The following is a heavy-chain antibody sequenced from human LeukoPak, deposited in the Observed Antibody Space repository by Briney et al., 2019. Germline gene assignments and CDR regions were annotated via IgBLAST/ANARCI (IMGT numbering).Heavy chain of an antibody. CDR2: IKQDGSKI. J-gene: IGHJ4*02. Sequence: GGSLRLSCAASGFTFSDYWMSWVRQAPGKGLEWVANIKQDGSKIYYVDSMKGRFTISRDNAKNSLYLQMHSLTAEDTAVYYCAAIALAFHWGQGTLVTVSS. D-gene: IGHD2/OR15-2a*01. CDR1: GFTFSDYW. V-gene: IGHV3-7*01. CDR3: AAIALAFH.